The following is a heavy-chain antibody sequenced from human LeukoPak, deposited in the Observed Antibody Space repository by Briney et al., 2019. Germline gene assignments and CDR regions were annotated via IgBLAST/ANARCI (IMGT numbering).Heavy chain of an antibody. CDR2: INTFGTTA. Sequence: GGSLRLSCAVSGFTFSSYWMNWDRQVPGKGLVWVSHINTFGTTATYADSVKGRFTISRDNANNTLYLQMNSLRVEDTAVYYCVRDNAYKFDYWGQGTLVTVSS. CDR3: VRDNAYKFDY. CDR1: GFTFSSYW. J-gene: IGHJ4*02. D-gene: IGHD5-24*01. V-gene: IGHV3-74*01.